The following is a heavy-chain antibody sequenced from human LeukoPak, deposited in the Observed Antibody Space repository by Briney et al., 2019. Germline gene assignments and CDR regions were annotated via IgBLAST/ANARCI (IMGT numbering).Heavy chain of an antibody. CDR2: IYSGGST. CDR3: AKDSGIAVAVGYSWLDP. Sequence: GGSLRLSCAASGFTVSSNYMSWVRQAPGKGLEWVSVIYSGGSTYYADSVKGRFTISRDNSKNTLYLQMNSLSTEDTAVYYCAKDSGIAVAVGYSWLDPWGQGTLVIVSS. D-gene: IGHD6-13*01. V-gene: IGHV3-53*05. CDR1: GFTVSSNY. J-gene: IGHJ5*02.